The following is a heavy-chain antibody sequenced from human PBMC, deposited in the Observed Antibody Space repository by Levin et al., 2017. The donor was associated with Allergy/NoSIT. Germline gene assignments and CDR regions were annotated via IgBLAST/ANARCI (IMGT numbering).Heavy chain of an antibody. CDR2: ISSSSSTI. Sequence: PGGSLRLSCAASGFTFSSYSMNWVRQAPGKGLEWVSYISSSSSTIYYADSVKGRFTISRDNAKNSLYLQMNSLRAEDTAVYYCARDQRGGILDYWGQGTLVTVSS. J-gene: IGHJ4*02. CDR1: GFTFSSYS. D-gene: IGHD3-9*01. V-gene: IGHV3-48*01. CDR3: ARDQRGGILDY.